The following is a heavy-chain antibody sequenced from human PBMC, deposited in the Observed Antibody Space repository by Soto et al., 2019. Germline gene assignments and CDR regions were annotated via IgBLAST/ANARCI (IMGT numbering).Heavy chain of an antibody. CDR1: GYSFTSYW. J-gene: IGHJ6*02. CDR3: ARSNTAMGDYYYYGMDV. CDR2: IYPGDSDT. Sequence: GESLKISCKVSGYSFTSYWIGWVRQMPGKGLEWMGIIYPGDSDTRYSPSFQGQVTISADKSISTAYLQWSSLKASDTAMYYCARSNTAMGDYYYYGMDVWGQGTTVTVSS. D-gene: IGHD5-18*01. V-gene: IGHV5-51*01.